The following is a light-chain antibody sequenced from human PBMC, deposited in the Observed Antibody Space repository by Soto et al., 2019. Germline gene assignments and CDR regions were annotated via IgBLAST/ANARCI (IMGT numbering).Light chain of an antibody. CDR1: STNIGRNS. Sequence: QSVLTQPPSASGTPGQRVSISCSGSSTNIGRNSISWYQNLPGTAPKLLIYTNNQRPSGVPARFSGSKSGTSASLAISGLQSEDEADYYCFSFTSTNTHVFGSGTKVTVL. J-gene: IGLJ1*01. CDR3: FSFTSTNTHV. CDR2: TNN. V-gene: IGLV1-44*01.